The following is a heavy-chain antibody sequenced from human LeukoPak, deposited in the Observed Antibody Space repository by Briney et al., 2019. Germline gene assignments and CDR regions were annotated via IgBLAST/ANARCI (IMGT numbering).Heavy chain of an antibody. D-gene: IGHD2-2*02. CDR2: ISGSGGST. CDR1: GFTFSTYV. Sequence: GGSLRLSCAASGFTFSTYVMTWVRQAPGKGLEWVSAISGSGGSTYYADSVKGRFTISRDNSKNALYLQMNSLRAEDTAVYYCAKSLGYCSSTSCYTADYWGQGTLVTVSS. CDR3: AKSLGYCSSTSCYTADY. V-gene: IGHV3-23*01. J-gene: IGHJ4*02.